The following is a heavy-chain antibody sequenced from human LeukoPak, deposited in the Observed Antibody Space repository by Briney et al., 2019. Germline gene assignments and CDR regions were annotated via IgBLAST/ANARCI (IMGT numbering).Heavy chain of an antibody. CDR2: IKQDGSEK. CDR1: GFTFSSYW. V-gene: IGHV3-7*03. CDR3: AREISIWYRTAGRFDP. D-gene: IGHD6-13*01. Sequence: PGGSLRLSCAASGFTFSSYWMSWVRQAPGKGLEWVANIKQDGSEKYYVDSMKGRFTISRDNAKNSLYLQMNSLRAEDTAVYYCAREISIWYRTAGRFDPWGQGTLVTVSS. J-gene: IGHJ5*02.